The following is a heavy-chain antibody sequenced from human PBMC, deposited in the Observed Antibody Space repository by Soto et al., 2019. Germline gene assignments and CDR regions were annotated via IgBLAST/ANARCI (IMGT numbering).Heavy chain of an antibody. Sequence: GGSLRLSCAASGFTFDDYAMHWVRQAPGKGLEWVSGISWNSGSIGYADSVKGRFTISRDNAKNSLYLQMNSLRAEDTALYYCAKDMEDYYGMDVWGQGTTVTVSS. CDR2: ISWNSGSI. D-gene: IGHD3-3*01. J-gene: IGHJ6*02. CDR3: AKDMEDYYGMDV. CDR1: GFTFDDYA. V-gene: IGHV3-9*01.